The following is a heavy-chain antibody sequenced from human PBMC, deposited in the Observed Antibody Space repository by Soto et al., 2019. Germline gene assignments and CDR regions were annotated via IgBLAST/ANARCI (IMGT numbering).Heavy chain of an antibody. Sequence: GGSLRLSCAASGFTVSSNYMSWVRQAPGKGLEWVSVIYSGGSTYYADSVKGRFTISRDNSKNTLYLQMNSLRAEDTAVYYCARASDDYGVYFDYWGQGTLVTVSS. CDR3: ARASDDYGVYFDY. D-gene: IGHD4-17*01. J-gene: IGHJ4*02. CDR2: IYSGGST. V-gene: IGHV3-66*01. CDR1: GFTVSSNY.